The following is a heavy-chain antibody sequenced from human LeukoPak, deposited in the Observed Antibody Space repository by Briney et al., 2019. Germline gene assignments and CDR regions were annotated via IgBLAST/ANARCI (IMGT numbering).Heavy chain of an antibody. CDR1: GGSISSSGYY. V-gene: IGHV4-30-2*01. CDR3: ASYYDFWSGSSRLAFDY. J-gene: IGHJ4*02. CDR2: IYHSGST. D-gene: IGHD3-3*01. Sequence: SETLSLTCAVSGGSISSSGYYWSWIRQPPGKGLEWIGYIYHSGSTYYNPSLKSRVTISVDRSKNQFSLKLSSVTAADTAVYYCASYYDFWSGSSRLAFDYWGQGTLVTVSS.